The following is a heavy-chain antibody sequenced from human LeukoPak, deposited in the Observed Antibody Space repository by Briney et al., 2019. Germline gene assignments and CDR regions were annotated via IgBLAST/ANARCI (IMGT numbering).Heavy chain of an antibody. CDR1: GFTFSSYW. CDR2: IKQDGSEK. V-gene: IGHV3-7*01. Sequence: PGGSLRLSCAASGFTFSSYWMSWVRQAPGKGLEWVANIKQDGSEKYYVDSVKGRFTISRDNAKNTVYLQMNSLRAEDTAVYYCARESIAAGGIIDYWGQGTLVTVSS. D-gene: IGHD6-13*01. J-gene: IGHJ4*02. CDR3: ARESIAAGGIIDY.